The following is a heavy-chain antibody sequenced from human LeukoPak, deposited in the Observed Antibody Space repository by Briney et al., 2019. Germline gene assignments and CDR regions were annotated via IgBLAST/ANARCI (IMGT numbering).Heavy chain of an antibody. Sequence: GGSLRLSCAASGFTFSSYAMSWVRQAPGNGLEWVSAIRVSGGSTYYADSVRDRFTISRDNSKNTLYLQMNSLRAEDTAVYYCAKSGGAYGDYAYDYWGQGTLVTVSS. CDR3: AKSGGAYGDYAYDY. V-gene: IGHV3-23*01. CDR2: IRVSGGST. J-gene: IGHJ4*02. CDR1: GFTFSSYA. D-gene: IGHD4-17*01.